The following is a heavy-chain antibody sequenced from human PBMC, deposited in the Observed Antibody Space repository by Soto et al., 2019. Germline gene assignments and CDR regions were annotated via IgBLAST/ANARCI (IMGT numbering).Heavy chain of an antibody. V-gene: IGHV1-18*04. CDR1: GYTFTSYG. CDR3: AREGVVVNARPLYWYFDL. CDR2: ISAYHGNT. J-gene: IGHJ2*01. D-gene: IGHD2-21*01. Sequence: ASVKVSCKASGYTFTSYGISWVRQAPGQGLEWMGWISAYHGNTNYAQKLQGRVTMTTDTSTSTAYMELRSLRSDDTAVYYCAREGVVVNARPLYWYFDLWGRGAMLTVSS.